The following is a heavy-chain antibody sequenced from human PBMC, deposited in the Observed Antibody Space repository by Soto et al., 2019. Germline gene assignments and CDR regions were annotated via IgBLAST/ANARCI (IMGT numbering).Heavy chain of an antibody. CDR1: GYTFTSYY. Sequence: ASVKVSCKASGYTFTSYYMHWVRQAPGQGLEWMGIINPSGGSTSYAQKFQGRVTMTRDTSTSTVYMELSSLRSEDTAVYYCAIGEESTCGGVIVFQHWGQGTLVTVSS. D-gene: IGHD3-16*02. CDR3: AIGEESTCGGVIVFQH. CDR2: INPSGGST. V-gene: IGHV1-46*03. J-gene: IGHJ1*01.